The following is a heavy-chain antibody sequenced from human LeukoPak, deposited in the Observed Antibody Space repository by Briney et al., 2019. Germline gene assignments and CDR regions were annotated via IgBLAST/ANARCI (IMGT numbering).Heavy chain of an antibody. J-gene: IGHJ4*02. D-gene: IGHD6-19*01. CDR3: AKTTTGYSSGRYPGWPVDC. CDR1: GFTFSSYA. V-gene: IGHV3-23*01. CDR2: TFGSGGST. Sequence: PGGSLRLSCAASGFTFSSYAMYWVRQAPGKGLEWVSGTFGSGGSTHYADSVKGRFTISRDNSKNTVYLQMNSLRAEDTAVYYCAKTTTGYSSGRYPGWPVDCWGQGTLVTVSS.